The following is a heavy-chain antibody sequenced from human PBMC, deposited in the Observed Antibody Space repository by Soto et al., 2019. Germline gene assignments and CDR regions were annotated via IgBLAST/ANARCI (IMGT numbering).Heavy chain of an antibody. CDR3: AKEANRNNWNYVSYYYGMDV. CDR1: GFTFSSYA. Sequence: GSLRLSCAASGFTFSSYAMSWVRQAPGKGLEWVSAISGSGGNTYYADSVKGRFTISRDNSKNTLYLQMNSLRAEDTAVYYCAKEANRNNWNYVSYYYGMDVWGQGTTVTVS. CDR2: ISGSGGNT. V-gene: IGHV3-23*01. D-gene: IGHD1-7*01. J-gene: IGHJ6*02.